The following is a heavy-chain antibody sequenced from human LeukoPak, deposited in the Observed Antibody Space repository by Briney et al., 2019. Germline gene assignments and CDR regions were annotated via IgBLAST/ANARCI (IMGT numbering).Heavy chain of an antibody. CDR1: GYTFTSYD. V-gene: IGHV1-8*01. Sequence: ASVKVSCKASGYTFTSYDINWVRQATGQGLEWMGWMNPNSGNTGYAQKFQGRVTMTRNTSISTAYMELSSLRSEDTAAYYCARGMGNYYYYGMDVWGQGTTVTVSS. CDR3: ARGMGNYYYYGMDV. CDR2: MNPNSGNT. J-gene: IGHJ6*02. D-gene: IGHD6-13*01.